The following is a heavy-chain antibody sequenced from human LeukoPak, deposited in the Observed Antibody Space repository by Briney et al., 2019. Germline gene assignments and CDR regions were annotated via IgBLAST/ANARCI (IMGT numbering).Heavy chain of an antibody. CDR3: AREGVGELGPYYFDY. J-gene: IGHJ4*02. CDR1: GGSISSYY. CDR2: IYTSGST. Sequence: SETLSLTCTVSGGSISSYYWSWIRQPAGKGLEWIGRIYTSGSTNYNPSLKSRVTMSVDTSKNQFSLKLSPVTAADTAVYYCAREGVGELGPYYFDYWGQGTLVTVSS. V-gene: IGHV4-4*07. D-gene: IGHD3-10*01.